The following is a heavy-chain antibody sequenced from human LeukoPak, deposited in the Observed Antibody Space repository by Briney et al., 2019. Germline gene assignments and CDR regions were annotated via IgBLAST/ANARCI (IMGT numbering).Heavy chain of an antibody. CDR1: GGSISRSTYY. CDR2: IYYTGTT. CDR3: ARKKGGIAAFDY. D-gene: IGHD6-13*01. Sequence: SETLSLTCTVSGGSISRSTYYWGWIRQPPGKGLEWIANIYYTGTTLYNPSLRSRVTISVDTSENQFSLKLSSVTAADTAVYYCARKKGGIAAFDYWGQGTLVTVSS. V-gene: IGHV4-39*01. J-gene: IGHJ4*02.